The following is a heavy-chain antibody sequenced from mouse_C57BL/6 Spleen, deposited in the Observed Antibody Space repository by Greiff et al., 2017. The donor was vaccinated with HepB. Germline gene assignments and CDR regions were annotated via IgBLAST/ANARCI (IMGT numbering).Heavy chain of an antibody. D-gene: IGHD4-1*01. Sequence: EVMLVESGGGLVQPKGSLKLSCAASGFSFNTYAMNWVRQAPGKGLEWVARIRSKSNNYATYYADSVKDRFTISRDDSESMLYLQMNNLKTEDTAMYYCVRQKANWGPFAYWGQGTLVTVSA. V-gene: IGHV10-1*01. CDR3: VRQKANWGPFAY. CDR2: IRSKSNNYAT. J-gene: IGHJ3*01. CDR1: GFSFNTYA.